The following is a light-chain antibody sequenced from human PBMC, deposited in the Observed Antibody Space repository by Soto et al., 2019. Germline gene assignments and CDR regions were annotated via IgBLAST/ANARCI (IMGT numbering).Light chain of an antibody. CDR3: QQYGSSPVT. Sequence: EIVLTQSPGTLSLSPGERATLTCRASQSVTSSYLAWYQQKPGQAPRVRMYGASSRATGIPDRFSGSGSGTDFTLTIRRLEPEDFAVYYCQQYGSSPVTFGPGTTVDIK. J-gene: IGKJ3*01. V-gene: IGKV3-20*01. CDR1: QSVTSSY. CDR2: GAS.